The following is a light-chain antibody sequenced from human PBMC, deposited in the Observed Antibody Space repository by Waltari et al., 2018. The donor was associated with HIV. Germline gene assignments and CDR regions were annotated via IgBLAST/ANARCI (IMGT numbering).Light chain of an antibody. J-gene: IGLJ3*02. Sequence: QSVLTQPPSASGTPGQRVTISCSGSRSNIGSNTVSWYQQLPGTAPKLFIYSNNQPPSGVPDLFSGSKSGTSASLAISGLQSEDEADYYCAAWDDSLNGWVFGGGTKLTVV. V-gene: IGLV1-44*01. CDR3: AAWDDSLNGWV. CDR1: RSNIGSNT. CDR2: SNN.